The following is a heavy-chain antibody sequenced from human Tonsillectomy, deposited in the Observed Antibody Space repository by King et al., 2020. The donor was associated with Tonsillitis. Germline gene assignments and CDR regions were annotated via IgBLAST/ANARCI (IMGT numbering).Heavy chain of an antibody. J-gene: IGHJ6*03. CDR2: IYTSGST. Sequence: QLQESGPGLVKPSETLSLTCTVSGGSISSYYWSWIRQPAGKGLEWIGRIYTSGSTNYNPSLKSRVTMSVDTSKNQFSLKLSSVTAADTAVYYWARDGLDHTNTYYDFWSGYSIGSYYYYYYMDVWGKGTTVTVSS. D-gene: IGHD3-3*01. CDR1: GGSISSYY. CDR3: ARDGLDHTNTYYDFWSGYSIGSYYYYYYMDV. V-gene: IGHV4-4*07.